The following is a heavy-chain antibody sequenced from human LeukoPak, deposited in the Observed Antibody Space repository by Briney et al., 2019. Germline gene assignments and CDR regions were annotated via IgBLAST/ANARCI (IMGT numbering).Heavy chain of an antibody. J-gene: IGHJ6*02. V-gene: IGHV3-23*01. CDR1: GFTFNRHA. CDR2: ISGSGDGT. D-gene: IGHD2-15*01. CDR3: AKEPEDKYCNGGFCPYYYGMDV. Sequence: QPGGSLRLSCEASGFTFNRHAMTWVRQAPWKGLEWVSGISGSGDGTYAADSVKGRFTISRDNSKNTLYLQMNGLRAEDTAAYYCAKEPEDKYCNGGFCPYYYGMDVWGQGTTVTVSS.